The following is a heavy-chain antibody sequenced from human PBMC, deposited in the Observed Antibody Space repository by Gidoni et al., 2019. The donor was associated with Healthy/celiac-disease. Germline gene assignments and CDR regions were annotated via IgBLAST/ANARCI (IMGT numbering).Heavy chain of an antibody. Sequence: QVQLQQWGAGLLKPSETLSLTCALYGGSFSGYYWSWIRQPPGKGLEWIGGINHSGSTNYNPSLKSRVTISVDTSKNQFSLKLSSVTAADTAVYYCARGYGRFLEWLLWPQYFDYWGQGTLVTVSS. J-gene: IGHJ4*02. D-gene: IGHD3-3*01. CDR3: ARGYGRFLEWLLWPQYFDY. CDR2: INHSGST. V-gene: IGHV4-34*01. CDR1: GGSFSGYY.